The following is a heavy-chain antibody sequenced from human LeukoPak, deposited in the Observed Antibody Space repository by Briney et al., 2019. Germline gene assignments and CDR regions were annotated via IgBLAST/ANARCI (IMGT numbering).Heavy chain of an antibody. V-gene: IGHV6-1*01. CDR3: ARKEVAGTGGAFDI. D-gene: IGHD6-19*01. CDR2: TYYRSKWYN. J-gene: IGHJ3*02. CDR1: GDSVSSNSAA. Sequence: SQTLTLTCAISGDSVSSNSAAWNRIRQSPSRGLEWLGRTYYRSKWYNDYAVSVKSRITINPDTSKNQFSLQLNSVTPEDTAVYYCARKEVAGTGGAFDIWGQGTMVTVSS.